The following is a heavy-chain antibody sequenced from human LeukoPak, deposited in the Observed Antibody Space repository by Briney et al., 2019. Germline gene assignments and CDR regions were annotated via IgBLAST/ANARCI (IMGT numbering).Heavy chain of an antibody. V-gene: IGHV1-69*13. D-gene: IGHD3-10*01. CDR3: ARVITIGQPPYYYYMDV. CDR1: GGTFSSSA. Sequence: GASVKVSCKASGGTFSSSAFSWVRQAPGQGLEWMGGFIPLLRAANYAQDFQGRLNITADESTTTAYMQLTSLRSEDTAVYFCARVITIGQPPYYYYMDVWGKGTAVTVSS. J-gene: IGHJ6*03. CDR2: FIPLLRAA.